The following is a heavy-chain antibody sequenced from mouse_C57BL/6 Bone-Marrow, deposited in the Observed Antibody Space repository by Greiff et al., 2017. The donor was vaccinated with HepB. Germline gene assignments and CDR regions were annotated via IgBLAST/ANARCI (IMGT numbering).Heavy chain of an antibody. D-gene: IGHD3-3*01. CDR3: ARGKGPYAMDY. Sequence: VQLQQSGPELVKPGASVKISCKASGYAFSSSWMNWVKQRPGKGLEWIGRIYPGDGDTNYNGKFKGKATLTADKSSSTAYMQLSSLTSEDSAVYFCARGKGPYAMDYWGQGTSVTVSS. CDR1: GYAFSSSW. J-gene: IGHJ4*01. V-gene: IGHV1-82*01. CDR2: IYPGDGDT.